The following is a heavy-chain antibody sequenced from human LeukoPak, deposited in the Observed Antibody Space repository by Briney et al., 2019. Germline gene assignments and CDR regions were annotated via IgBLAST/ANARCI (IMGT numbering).Heavy chain of an antibody. D-gene: IGHD5-18*01. V-gene: IGHV4-59*11. CDR3: ARGVPEDSYGYYFDS. CDR1: GGSISGHY. J-gene: IGHJ4*02. CDR2: IYSSGST. Sequence: SETLSLTCAVSGGSISGHYWSWIRQPPGKGLEWIGYIYSSGSTNYNPSLTSRVTISVDTSKNQFSLKLTSVTAADTAVYYCARGVPEDSYGYYFDSWGQGTLVTVPS.